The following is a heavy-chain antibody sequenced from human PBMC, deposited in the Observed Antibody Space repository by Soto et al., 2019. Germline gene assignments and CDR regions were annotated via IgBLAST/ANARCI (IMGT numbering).Heavy chain of an antibody. CDR1: GGSVSSYY. J-gene: IGHJ5*02. D-gene: IGHD3-9*01. V-gene: IGHV4-59*08. CDR3: ARRSYDTLTGYFSLGP. Sequence: PSETLSLTCTVSGGSVSSYYWSWIRQPPGKGLEWIGYIYYSGSTNYNPSLKSRVTISVDTSKKQFSLKLSSVTAADTAVYYCARRSYDTLTGYFSLGPWGQGTLVTVSS. CDR2: IYYSGST.